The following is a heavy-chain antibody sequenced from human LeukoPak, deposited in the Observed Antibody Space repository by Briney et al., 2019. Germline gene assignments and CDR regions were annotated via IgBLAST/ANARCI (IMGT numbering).Heavy chain of an antibody. CDR2: IIPIFGTA. J-gene: IGHJ3*02. CDR3: ALWYGYGYGYDAFDI. D-gene: IGHD5-18*01. V-gene: IGHV1-69*13. CDR1: VYTFTTYV. Sequence: GASVKVSCKASVYTFTTYVISWVRQAPGQGLEWMGGIIPIFGTANYAQKFQGRVTITADESTSTAYMELSSLRSEDTAVYYCALWYGYGYGYDAFDIWGQGTMVTVSS.